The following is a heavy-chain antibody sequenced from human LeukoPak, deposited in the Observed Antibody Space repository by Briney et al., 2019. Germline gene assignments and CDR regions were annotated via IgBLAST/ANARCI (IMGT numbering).Heavy chain of an antibody. CDR1: GYTLTELS. CDR2: FDPEDGET. D-gene: IGHD3-10*01. Sequence: ASVKVSCKVSGYTLTELSMHWVRQAPGKGLEWMGGFDPEDGETIYAQKFQGRVTMTEDTSTDTAYMELSSLRSEDTAVYYCATDNHSGSLNWFDPWGQGTLVTVSS. CDR3: ATDNHSGSLNWFDP. V-gene: IGHV1-24*01. J-gene: IGHJ5*02.